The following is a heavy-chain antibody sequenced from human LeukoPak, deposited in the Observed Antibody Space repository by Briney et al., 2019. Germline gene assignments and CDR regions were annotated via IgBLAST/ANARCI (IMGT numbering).Heavy chain of an antibody. Sequence: ASVKVSCKASGYTFTSYYMHWVRQAPGQGLEWMGIINPSGGSTSYAQKFQGRVTMTRDMSTSTVYMELSSLRSEDTAVYYCARDPRPNYDSSGYYYNAFDIWGQGTMVTVSS. CDR3: ARDPRPNYDSSGYYYNAFDI. CDR2: INPSGGST. J-gene: IGHJ3*02. V-gene: IGHV1-46*01. CDR1: GYTFTSYY. D-gene: IGHD3-22*01.